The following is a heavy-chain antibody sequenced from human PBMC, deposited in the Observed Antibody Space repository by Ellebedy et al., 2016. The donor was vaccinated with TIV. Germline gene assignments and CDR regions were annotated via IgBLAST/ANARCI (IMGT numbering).Heavy chain of an antibody. CDR3: ARQSVAGPSSCFDF. Sequence: GGSLRLSCAASGFTVSSSQMSWVRQAPGKGLEWVSVIYSGGSAHYADSVKGTFIISRDNSKNTLYLQMNSLRADDTALYYCARQSVAGPSSCFDFWGQGTLVTVSS. CDR1: GFTVSSSQ. V-gene: IGHV3-66*04. D-gene: IGHD6-19*01. CDR2: IYSGGSA. J-gene: IGHJ4*02.